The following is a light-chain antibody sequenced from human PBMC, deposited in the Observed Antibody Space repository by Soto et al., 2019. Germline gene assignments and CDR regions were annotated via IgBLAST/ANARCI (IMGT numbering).Light chain of an antibody. Sequence: IVLTQSPGTLSLSPGERATLSCRASQSVTTQLAWYQQKPGQAPRLIIHGASSRATGVPDRITGSGSGTDFTISISRLEPEDFAVYYCQQYGGSTRKFG. CDR1: QSVTTQ. CDR3: QQYGGSTRK. V-gene: IGKV3-20*01. J-gene: IGKJ1*01. CDR2: GAS.